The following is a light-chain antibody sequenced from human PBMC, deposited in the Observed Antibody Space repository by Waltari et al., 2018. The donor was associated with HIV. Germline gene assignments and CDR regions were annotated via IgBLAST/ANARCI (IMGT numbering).Light chain of an antibody. CDR2: DVT. CDR1: SSDIGGYDY. J-gene: IGLJ3*02. V-gene: IGLV2-14*03. CDR3: TSLTTTTAWV. Sequence: QSALTQPASVSGSLGQSITFSCTGTSSDIGGYDYVSWYQQHPGEATKIISYDVTNRPSGIFVRFSGSKSCDTAALTISGLQAEDEADYYCTSLTTTTAWVFGGGTKLTVL.